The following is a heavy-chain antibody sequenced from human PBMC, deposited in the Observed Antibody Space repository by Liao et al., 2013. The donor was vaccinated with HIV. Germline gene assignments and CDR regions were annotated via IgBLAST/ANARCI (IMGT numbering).Heavy chain of an antibody. CDR1: GGSISNSNYY. V-gene: IGHV4-39*07. J-gene: IGHJ4*02. Sequence: QLQLQESGPGLVKPSETLSLTCTVSGGSISNSNYYWGWIRQPPGKGLEWIGNIYYSGSTYYNPSLKSRVTISVDTSKNQFSLKLSSVTAADTAVYYCARGRAYDFWSGSVPTFDYWGQGTLVTVSS. D-gene: IGHD3-3*01. CDR3: ARGRAYDFWSGSVPTFDY. CDR2: IYYSGST.